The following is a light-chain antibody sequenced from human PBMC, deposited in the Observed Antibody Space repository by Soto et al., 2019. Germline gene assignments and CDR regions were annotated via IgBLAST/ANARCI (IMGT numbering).Light chain of an antibody. CDR1: QTISSW. CDR3: QHYNSYSEA. CDR2: KAS. J-gene: IGKJ1*01. V-gene: IGKV1-5*03. Sequence: DIQMTQSPSTLSGSVGARVTITCRSSQTISSWLCWYQQKPGQAPKLLIYKASTLKSVVPSRVSVSGSGTEFTLTVSSLQPDDVELNYYQHYNSYSEAFGQGTQV.